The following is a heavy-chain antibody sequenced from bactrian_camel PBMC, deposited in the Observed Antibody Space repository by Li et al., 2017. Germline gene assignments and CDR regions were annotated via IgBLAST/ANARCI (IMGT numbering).Heavy chain of an antibody. CDR3: GIECPADTVGGRDFGV. J-gene: IGHJ6*01. Sequence: VQLVESGGSSVQAGETLTLSCTASAGTFADSDMGWYRQAPGKGLEWVSGINSGGSMTDYADSVKGRFTISTDNAQNTLYLQMDSLKPEDTAMYYCGIECPADTVGGRDFGVWGRGTQVTVS. V-gene: IGHV3S40*01. CDR1: AGTFADSD. CDR2: INSGGSMT.